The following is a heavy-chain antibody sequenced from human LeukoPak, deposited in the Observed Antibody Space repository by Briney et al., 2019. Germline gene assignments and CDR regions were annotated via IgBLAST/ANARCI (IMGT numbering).Heavy chain of an antibody. CDR3: AADSDSYEH. J-gene: IGHJ4*02. D-gene: IGHD3-3*01. CDR2: IKEDGSAD. CDR1: GFTFSRNW. Sequence: GGSLRLSCAASGFTFSRNWMSWVRQAPGKGLEWVANIKEDGSADYYMDSVKGRFTISRDNAKNSLYLQMSSLRVEDTAMYYCAADSDSYEHWGQGALVIVSS. V-gene: IGHV3-7*01.